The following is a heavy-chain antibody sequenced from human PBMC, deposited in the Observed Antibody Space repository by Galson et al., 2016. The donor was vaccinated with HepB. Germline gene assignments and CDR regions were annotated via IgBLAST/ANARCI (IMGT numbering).Heavy chain of an antibody. J-gene: IGHJ4*02. D-gene: IGHD5-18*01. CDR2: INNEGSTT. CDR3: ARGGRYSNGAFEN. V-gene: IGHV3-74*01. Sequence: SLRLSCAASGFNLGIYWMHWVRQAPGKGLVWVSGINNEGSTTNYADSVKGRFTISRDNASNTFFLQMNSLRGEDTAVYFCARGGRYSNGAFENWGQGNLVTVSS. CDR1: GFNLGIYW.